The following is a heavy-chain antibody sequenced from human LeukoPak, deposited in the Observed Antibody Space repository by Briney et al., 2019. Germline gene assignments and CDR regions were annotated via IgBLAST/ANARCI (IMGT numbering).Heavy chain of an antibody. CDR1: GGSFSGYY. CDR2: INHSGST. D-gene: IGHD3-10*01. CDR3: AIESYYYGSGSSGYFDY. Sequence: SETLSLTCAVYGGSFSGYYWSWIRQPPGKGLEWIGEINHSGSTNYNPSLKSRVTISVDTSKNQFSLKLSSVTAADTAVYYCAIESYYYGSGSSGYFDYWGQGTLVTVSS. J-gene: IGHJ4*02. V-gene: IGHV4-34*01.